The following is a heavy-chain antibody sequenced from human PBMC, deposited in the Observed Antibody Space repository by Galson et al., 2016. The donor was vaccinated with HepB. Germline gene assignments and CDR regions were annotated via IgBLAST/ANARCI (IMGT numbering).Heavy chain of an antibody. J-gene: IGHJ4*02. Sequence: SLRLSCAASGFTFSSYAMAWVRQAPGKGLEWVSAISDRGETTYYADAVKGRFTISRDNSKNTLSLQMNSLRVEDTALYYCARWDTFGVVTPRGDYWGQGTLVTVSS. CDR1: GFTFSSYA. CDR2: ISDRGETT. CDR3: ARWDTFGVVTPRGDY. V-gene: IGHV3-23*01. D-gene: IGHD3-3*01.